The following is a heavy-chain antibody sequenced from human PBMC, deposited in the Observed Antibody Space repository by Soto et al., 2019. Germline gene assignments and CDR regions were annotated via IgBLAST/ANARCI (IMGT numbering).Heavy chain of an antibody. Sequence: PGWSLRLSCAASGFTFGTYGMHWVRQAPGEGLEWVSTITDTGGDAKYADSVRGRFTISRDNSKNTLYLQMSSLRAEDRAVYFCARGSEDSYPGSRNFDFWGRGTLVTVSS. V-gene: IGHV3-23*01. D-gene: IGHD3-10*01. CDR3: ARGSEDSYPGSRNFDF. CDR2: ITDTGGDA. J-gene: IGHJ4*02. CDR1: GFTFGTYG.